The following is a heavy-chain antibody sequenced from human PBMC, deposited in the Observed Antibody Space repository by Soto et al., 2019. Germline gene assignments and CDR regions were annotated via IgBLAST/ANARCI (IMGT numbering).Heavy chain of an antibody. CDR2: IHYSEGT. V-gene: IGHV4-28*01. CDR3: ARKPPGVGQFDY. CDR1: GYSISTHNW. Sequence: QVQLQESGPGLVKPSDTLSLTCAVTGYSISTHNWWAWIRQSPGKGLEWIGYIHYSEGTDYNPSLKSRVTMSVDTSKNQFSLKLTSVTAVDTAVYYCARKPPGVGQFDYWGQGTLVTVSS. J-gene: IGHJ4*02. D-gene: IGHD3-10*01.